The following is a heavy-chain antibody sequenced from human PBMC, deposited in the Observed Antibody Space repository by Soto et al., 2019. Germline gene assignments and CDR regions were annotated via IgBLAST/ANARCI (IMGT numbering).Heavy chain of an antibody. D-gene: IGHD2-21*02. CDR2: IWYDGSNK. Sequence: QVQLVESGGGVVQPGRSLRLSCAASGFAFSSYGMHWVRQAPGKGLEWVAVIWYDGSNKYYADSVKGRFTISRDNSKNTLYLQMNSLRAEDTAVYYCARDNVVTAISASDAFDIWGQGTMVTVSS. V-gene: IGHV3-33*01. CDR1: GFAFSSYG. J-gene: IGHJ3*02. CDR3: ARDNVVTAISASDAFDI.